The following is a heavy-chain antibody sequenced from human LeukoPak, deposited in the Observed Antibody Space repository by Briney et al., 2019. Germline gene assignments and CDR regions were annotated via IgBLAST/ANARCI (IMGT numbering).Heavy chain of an antibody. CDR3: ARDSTVKSISCHGY. CDR1: GYTFTSYG. J-gene: IGHJ4*02. CDR2: ISAYNGNT. D-gene: IGHD4-17*01. Sequence: ASVKVSCKASGYTFTSYGISWVRQAPGQGLEWMGWISAYNGNTNYAQKLQGRVTMTTDTSTSTAYMELRSLRSDDAAVYYCARDSTVKSISCHGYWGQGTLVTVSS. V-gene: IGHV1-18*01.